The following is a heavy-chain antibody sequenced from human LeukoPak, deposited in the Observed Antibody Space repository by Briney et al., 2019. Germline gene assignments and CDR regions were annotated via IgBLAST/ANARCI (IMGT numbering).Heavy chain of an antibody. J-gene: IGHJ4*02. V-gene: IGHV1-2*02. CDR1: GYTFTGYY. CDR2: INPNSGGT. D-gene: IGHD3-10*01. Sequence: GVSVKVSCKASGYTFTGYYMHWVRQAPGQGLEWMGWINPNSGGTNYAQKFQGRVTMTRDTSISTAYMELSRLRSDDTAVYYCARDGSGITMVRGVIPYFDYWGQGTLVTVSS. CDR3: ARDGSGITMVRGVIPYFDY.